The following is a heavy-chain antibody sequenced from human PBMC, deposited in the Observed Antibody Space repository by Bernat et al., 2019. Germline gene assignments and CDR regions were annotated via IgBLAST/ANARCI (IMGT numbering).Heavy chain of an antibody. CDR3: AKPLAGTPRD. V-gene: IGHV3-30*18. CDR1: GFTFSSYG. J-gene: IGHJ4*02. D-gene: IGHD1-14*01. CDR2: ISYDGSNK. Sequence: QVQLVDSGGGVVQPGRSLRLSCAASGFTFSSYGMHWVRQAPGKGLEWVAVISYDGSNKYYADSVKGRFTISRDNSKNTLYLQMNSLRAEDTAVYYCAKPLAGTPRDWGQGTLVTVSS.